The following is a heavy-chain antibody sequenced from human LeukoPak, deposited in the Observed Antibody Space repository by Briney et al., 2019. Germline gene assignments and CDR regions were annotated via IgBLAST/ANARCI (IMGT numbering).Heavy chain of an antibody. CDR2: IIPILGIA. Sequence: SVKVSCKASGGAFSSYAISWVRQAPGQGLEWMGRIIPILGIANYAQKFQGRVTITADKSTSTAYMELSSLRSEDTAVYYCARGYYGSGSYALDYWGQGTLVTVSS. D-gene: IGHD3-10*01. CDR3: ARGYYGSGSYALDY. V-gene: IGHV1-69*04. J-gene: IGHJ4*02. CDR1: GGAFSSYA.